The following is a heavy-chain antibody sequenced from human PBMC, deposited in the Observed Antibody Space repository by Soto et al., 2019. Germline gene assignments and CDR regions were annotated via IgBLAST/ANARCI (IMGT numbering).Heavy chain of an antibody. V-gene: IGHV1-69*01. D-gene: IGHD3-10*01. Sequence: QVQLVQSGAEVKRPGSSVKVSCKASGDMFRNSALTWVRQAPGQGLVWMGVIIPLFRKTDVAQKFQGRVNLTADESTSSLYMEVSRLTSEDTAVYYCERARLSNGDPNIYFFYGLDVWGQGTTITVSS. CDR1: GDMFRNSA. CDR3: ERARLSNGDPNIYFFYGLDV. J-gene: IGHJ6*02. CDR2: IIPLFRKT.